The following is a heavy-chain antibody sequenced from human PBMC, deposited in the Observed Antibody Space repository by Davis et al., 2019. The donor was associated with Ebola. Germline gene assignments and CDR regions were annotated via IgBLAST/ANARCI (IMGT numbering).Heavy chain of an antibody. CDR3: AIGGLKGGFDY. Sequence: ASVKVSCKVSEYTLAELSIHWVRQAPGEGLEWMGCFDPEDGEAIYAQKFQDRVTMTEDTSTDTAHMELSSLRSEDTAIYYCAIGGLKGGFDYWGRGTLVTVSS. J-gene: IGHJ4*02. CDR1: EYTLAELS. CDR2: FDPEDGEA. D-gene: IGHD3-16*01. V-gene: IGHV1-24*01.